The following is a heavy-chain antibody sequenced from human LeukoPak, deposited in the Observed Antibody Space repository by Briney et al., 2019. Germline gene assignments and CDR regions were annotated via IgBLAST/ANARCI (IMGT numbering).Heavy chain of an antibody. CDR2: IYHSGST. CDR1: GGSISSGGYS. D-gene: IGHD5-12*01. CDR3: ARGGGYSGYDDAFDI. V-gene: IGHV4-30-2*01. J-gene: IGHJ3*02. Sequence: PSQTLSLTCAVSGGSISSGGYSWSWIRQPPGKGLEWIGYIYHSGSTYYNPSLKSRVTISVDRSKNQFSLKLSSVTAADTAVYYCARGGGYSGYDDAFDIWGQGTMVTVSS.